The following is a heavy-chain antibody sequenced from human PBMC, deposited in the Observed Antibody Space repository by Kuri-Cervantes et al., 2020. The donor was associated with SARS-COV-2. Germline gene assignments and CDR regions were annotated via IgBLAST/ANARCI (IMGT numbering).Heavy chain of an antibody. D-gene: IGHD3-9*01. J-gene: IGHJ6*02. CDR2: INSDGSST. Sequence: GGSLRLSCAASGFTFSSYWMHWVRQAPGKGLVWVSRINSDGSSTSYADSVKGRFTISRDNAKNSLYLQMNSLRAEDTAVYYCASHYDILTGYLLGYYYYGMDVWGQGTTVTVSS. V-gene: IGHV3-74*01. CDR3: ASHYDILTGYLLGYYYYGMDV. CDR1: GFTFSSYW.